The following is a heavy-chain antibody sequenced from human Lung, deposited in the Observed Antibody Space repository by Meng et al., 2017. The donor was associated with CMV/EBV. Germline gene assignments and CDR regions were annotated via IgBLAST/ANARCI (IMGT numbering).Heavy chain of an antibody. J-gene: IGHJ4*02. CDR2: IRSKGYGGTI. V-gene: IGHV3-49*04. D-gene: IGHD6-19*01. CDR1: GFTFGDYA. Sequence: GESPKILCRASGFTFGDYAMSWVRQAPGKGLEWVGFIRSKGYGGTIEYAASVKGRFTISRDDSKSIAYLQMNSLKTEDTAVYYCTRGHSSGIWGQGTLVTVSS. CDR3: TRGHSSGI.